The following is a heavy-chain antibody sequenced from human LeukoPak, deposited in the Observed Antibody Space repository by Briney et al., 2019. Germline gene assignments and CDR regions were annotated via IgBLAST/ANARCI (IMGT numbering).Heavy chain of an antibody. Sequence: PGGSLRLSCAASGFTFSSYAMSWVRQAPGKGLECVSAISGSGGSTYYADSVKGRFTISRDNSKNTLYLQMNSLRAEDTAVYYCAKVDKRITIFGVVAPRNYYGMDVWGQGTTVTVSS. V-gene: IGHV3-23*01. CDR2: ISGSGGST. J-gene: IGHJ6*02. D-gene: IGHD3-3*01. CDR3: AKVDKRITIFGVVAPRNYYGMDV. CDR1: GFTFSSYA.